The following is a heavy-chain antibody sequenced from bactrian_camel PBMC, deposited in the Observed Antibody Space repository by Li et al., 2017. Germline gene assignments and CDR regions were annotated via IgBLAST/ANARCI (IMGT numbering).Heavy chain of an antibody. J-gene: IGHJ4*01. D-gene: IGHD4*01. CDR1: GRTHGSYC. Sequence: HVQLVESGGGSVQAGGSLTLSCAASGRTHGSYCMGWFRQAPGKEREGIAGIDSDGRRTYADPVKGRFTISQDNAKNTVYLEMSSLKSEDTAMYFCAAVRLGRLCDLRDGDWAYWGQGTQVTVS. V-gene: IGHV3S55*01. CDR3: AAVRLGRLCDLRDGDWAY. CDR2: IDSDGRR.